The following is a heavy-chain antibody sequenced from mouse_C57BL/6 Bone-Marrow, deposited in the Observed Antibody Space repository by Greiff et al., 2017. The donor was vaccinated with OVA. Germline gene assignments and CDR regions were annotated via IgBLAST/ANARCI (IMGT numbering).Heavy chain of an antibody. Sequence: QVQLQQPGAELVRPGSSVKLSCKASGYTFTRYWMDWVKQRPGQGLEWIGNIYPSDSETHYNQKFKDKATLTVDKSSSTAYMQLSSLTSEDSAVYYCAGGLRRFAYWGQGTLVTVSA. CDR2: IYPSDSET. D-gene: IGHD2-12*01. V-gene: IGHV1-61*01. CDR3: AGGLRRFAY. CDR1: GYTFTRYW. J-gene: IGHJ3*01.